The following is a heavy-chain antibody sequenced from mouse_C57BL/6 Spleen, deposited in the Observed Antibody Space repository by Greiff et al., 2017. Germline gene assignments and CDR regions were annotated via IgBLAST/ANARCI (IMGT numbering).Heavy chain of an antibody. Sequence: VQLQQSGPELVKPGASVKISCKASGYSFTDYNMHWVKQSNGKSLEWIGVINPNYGTTSYNQKFKGKATLTVDQSSSTAYMQLNSLTSEDSAVYYSVRSTISTVVDEYYLDYWGQGTTLTVSS. CDR3: VRSTISTVVDEYYLDY. V-gene: IGHV1-39*01. CDR2: INPNYGTT. J-gene: IGHJ2*01. CDR1: GYSFTDYN. D-gene: IGHD1-1*01.